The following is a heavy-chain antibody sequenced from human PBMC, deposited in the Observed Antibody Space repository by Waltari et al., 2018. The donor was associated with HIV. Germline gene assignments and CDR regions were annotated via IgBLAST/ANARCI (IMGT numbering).Heavy chain of an antibody. V-gene: IGHV1-8*01. Sequence: QVQLVQSGATLREPGASVKVSCKTSGYTFTQYDVNWVRQATGQGLQWMGWMNSDSGNTGYAQEFKGRVNMTRDTSTKIVYMELTTLNLEDTALYYCVVSRRGAIIGDHWGQGTQVTVSS. CDR2: MNSDSGNT. J-gene: IGHJ4*02. D-gene: IGHD3-3*01. CDR1: GYTFTQYD. CDR3: VVSRRGAIIGDH.